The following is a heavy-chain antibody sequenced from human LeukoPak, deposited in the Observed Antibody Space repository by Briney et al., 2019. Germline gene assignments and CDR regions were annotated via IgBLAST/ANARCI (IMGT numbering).Heavy chain of an antibody. V-gene: IGHV3-21*04. CDR2: ISSSSSYI. J-gene: IGHJ4*02. CDR3: AKSTWGGGYGSGSYLPLDY. Sequence: GGSLRLSCAASGFTFSSHSMNWVRQAPGKGLEWVSSISSSSSYICYADSVKGRFTISRDNSKNTLNLQMNSLRAEDTAVYYCAKSTWGGGYGSGSYLPLDYWGQGTLVTVSS. CDR1: GFTFSSHS. D-gene: IGHD3-10*01.